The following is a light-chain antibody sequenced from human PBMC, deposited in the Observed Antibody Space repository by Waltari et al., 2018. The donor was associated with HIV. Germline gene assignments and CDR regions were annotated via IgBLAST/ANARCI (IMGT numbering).Light chain of an antibody. Sequence: QSALTQPASVSGSPGQSITISCTGTSSDVRSYNLVSWYQQHPGKAPKLMIYEGSKRPSGVSNRFSVSKSGNTASLTISGLQAEDEADYYCCSYAGSSPLFGGGTKLTVL. CDR3: CSYAGSSPL. CDR2: EGS. CDR1: SSDVRSYNL. V-gene: IGLV2-23*01. J-gene: IGLJ2*01.